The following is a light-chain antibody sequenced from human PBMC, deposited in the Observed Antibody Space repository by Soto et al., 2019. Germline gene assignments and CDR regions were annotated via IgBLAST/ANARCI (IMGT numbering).Light chain of an antibody. J-gene: IGLJ2*01. CDR2: EAS. Sequence: QSALTQPPSASGSPGQSVTISCTGTSSDIGGYHYVSWYQQHPGKAPKLMVYEASKRPSWVPDRFSGSKSGNTASLTVSGVQAEDEADYYCSSYAGSNNFVVFGGGTKVTVL. V-gene: IGLV2-8*01. CDR1: SSDIGGYHY. CDR3: SSYAGSNNFVV.